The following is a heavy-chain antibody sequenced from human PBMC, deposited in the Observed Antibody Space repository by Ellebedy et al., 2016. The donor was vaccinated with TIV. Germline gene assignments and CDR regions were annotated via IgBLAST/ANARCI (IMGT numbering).Heavy chain of an antibody. CDR3: ARHDSSGYDAFDI. Sequence: ASVKVSCKASGYTFTSYYMHWVRQAPGQGLEWMGIINPSGGSTSYAQKFQGRVTLTRDTSTSTVYMELSSLRSEDTAVYYCARHDSSGYDAFDIWGQGTMVTVSS. CDR1: GYTFTSYY. CDR2: INPSGGST. J-gene: IGHJ3*02. V-gene: IGHV1-46*03. D-gene: IGHD3-22*01.